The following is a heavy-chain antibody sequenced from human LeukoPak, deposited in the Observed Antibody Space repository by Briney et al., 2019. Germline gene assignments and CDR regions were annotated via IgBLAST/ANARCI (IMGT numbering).Heavy chain of an antibody. CDR2: IYYSGST. J-gene: IGHJ4*02. Sequence: SETLSLTCTVSGGSISSGDYYWSWIRQPPGKGLEWIGYIYYSGSTYYNPSLKSRVTISVDTSKNQFSLKLSSVTAADTAVYYCARAKTTGNLIDYWGQGTLVTVSS. V-gene: IGHV4-30-4*01. D-gene: IGHD3-10*01. CDR3: ARAKTTGNLIDY. CDR1: GGSISSGDYY.